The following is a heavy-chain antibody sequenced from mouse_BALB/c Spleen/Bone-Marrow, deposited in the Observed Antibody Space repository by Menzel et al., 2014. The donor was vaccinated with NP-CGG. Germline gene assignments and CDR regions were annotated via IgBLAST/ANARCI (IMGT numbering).Heavy chain of an antibody. V-gene: IGHV1-14*01. J-gene: IGHJ4*01. CDR1: GYTFTSYI. Sequence: EVHLVESGPELVEPGASVKMSCKASGYTFTSYIMHWVKQKPGQGLEWIGYINPYNDGTKYNEKFKGKATLTSDKSSSTAYMELSSLTSEDSAVYYCARRWLLYAMDYWGQGTSVTVSS. CDR3: ARRWLLYAMDY. D-gene: IGHD2-3*01. CDR2: INPYNDGT.